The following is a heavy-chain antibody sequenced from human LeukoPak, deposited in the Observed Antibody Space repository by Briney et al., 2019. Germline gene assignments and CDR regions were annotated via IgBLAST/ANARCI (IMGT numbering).Heavy chain of an antibody. CDR2: IYHSGST. J-gene: IGHJ3*01. D-gene: IGHD3-16*01. CDR3: ARDSHAPRGTSYTSPDTFDF. V-gene: IGHV4-38-2*02. CDR1: GYSISSGYC. Sequence: SETLSLTCSVSGYSISSGYCWGWIRPPPGKGLEWIGSIYHSGSTYYNPSLKSRVTISIDTSKNQFSLKLNSVTAADTALYYCARDSHAPRGTSYTSPDTFDFWGQGTMVTVSS.